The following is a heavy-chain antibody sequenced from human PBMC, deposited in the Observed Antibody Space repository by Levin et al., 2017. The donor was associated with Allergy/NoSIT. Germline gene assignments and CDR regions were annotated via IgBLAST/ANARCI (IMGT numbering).Heavy chain of an antibody. J-gene: IGHJ6*03. Sequence: GGSLRLSCAASGFTFTSYSMNWVRQAPGMGLEWVSVISSSSDYIYYADSVKGRFTISRDNAKNSLYLQMNSLRAEDTAMYYCARVGGGDYYYYYMDVWGKGTTVTVSS. CDR3: ARVGGGDYYYYYMDV. V-gene: IGHV3-21*01. CDR1: GFTFTSYS. CDR2: ISSSSDYI. D-gene: IGHD3-16*01.